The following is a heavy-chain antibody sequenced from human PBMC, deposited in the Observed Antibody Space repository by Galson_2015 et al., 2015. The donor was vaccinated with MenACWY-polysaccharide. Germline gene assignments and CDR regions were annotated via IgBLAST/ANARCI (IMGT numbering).Heavy chain of an antibody. D-gene: IGHD3-16*01. V-gene: IGHV3-74*01. CDR3: AQGGGRYPENYYFDY. CDR2: INSDGRST. Sequence: SLRLSCAASGFTFGDYYMSWIRQAPGKGLVWVSRINSDGRSTSYADSVKGRFTTSRDNAKNTLYLQMNSLSAEDTAVYYCAQGGGRYPENYYFDYWGQGTLVTVSS. CDR1: GFTFGDYY. J-gene: IGHJ4*02.